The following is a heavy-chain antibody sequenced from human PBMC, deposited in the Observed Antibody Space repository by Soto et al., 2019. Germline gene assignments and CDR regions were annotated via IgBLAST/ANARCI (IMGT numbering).Heavy chain of an antibody. CDR1: GGSISSSNYY. CDR2: IYYTGSA. J-gene: IGHJ4*02. CDR3: ARLFYDSSEHFDF. Sequence: ASETLSLTCTVSGGSISSSNYYWGWIRQPPGKGLEWIGNIYYTGSALYNPSLKSRVTISVDTSKNQFSLRLSSVTAADTAVYYCARLFYDSSEHFDFWGQGTLLTVSS. V-gene: IGHV4-39*01. D-gene: IGHD3-22*01.